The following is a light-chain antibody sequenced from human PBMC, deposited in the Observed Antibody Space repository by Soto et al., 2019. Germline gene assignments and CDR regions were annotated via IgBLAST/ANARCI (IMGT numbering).Light chain of an antibody. J-gene: IGKJ4*01. CDR1: QSVSTN. Sequence: EIVLTQSPGTLSLSPGERATLSCRASQSVSTNLTWYQQKPGQAPRLLIYGASTRATGVPARFSGSGSGTDFTLTISRLEPEDFAVYYCQHYNNWLGTFGGGTRWIS. CDR3: QHYNNWLGT. V-gene: IGKV3-15*01. CDR2: GAS.